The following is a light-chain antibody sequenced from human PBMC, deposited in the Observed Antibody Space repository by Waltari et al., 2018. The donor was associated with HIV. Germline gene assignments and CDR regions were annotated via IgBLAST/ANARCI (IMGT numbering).Light chain of an antibody. J-gene: IGLJ3*02. V-gene: IGLV3-21*04. CDR2: DDN. CDR1: NIGSKS. Sequence: SYVLTQPPSVSVDPGETARITCGGTNIGSKSVQLYQQKPGQAPGLVIYDDNDRPSGIPERFDGASAGNTATLTISRGEAGEEADYYCQVWDTTTDQWVFGGGTELAVL. CDR3: QVWDTTTDQWV.